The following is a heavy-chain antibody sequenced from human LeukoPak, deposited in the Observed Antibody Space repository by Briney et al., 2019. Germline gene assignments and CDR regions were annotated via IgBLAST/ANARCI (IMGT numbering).Heavy chain of an antibody. CDR2: IIPIFGTA. V-gene: IGHV1-69*13. J-gene: IGHJ4*02. CDR3: ARGWVEMATMSWVY. D-gene: IGHD5-24*01. CDR1: GGTFSSYA. Sequence: SVKVYCKASGGTFSSYAISWVRQAPGQGLEWMGGIIPIFGTANYAQKFQGRVTITADESTSTAYMELSSLRSEDTAVYYCARGWVEMATMSWVYWGQGTLVTVSS.